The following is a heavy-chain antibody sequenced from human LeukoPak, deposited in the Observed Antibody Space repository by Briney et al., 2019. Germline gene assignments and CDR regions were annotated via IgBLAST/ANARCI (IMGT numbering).Heavy chain of an antibody. D-gene: IGHD4-17*01. J-gene: IGHJ6*02. V-gene: IGHV4-59*01. CDR2: IYYNRST. CDR3: ARGAASDYGVNNYYGMDV. CDR1: GGSISSYY. Sequence: SETLSLTCTVSGGSISSYYWSWIRQPPGKGLEWIGYIYYNRSTNCNPSLKSRVTISVDTPKNQFSLKLSSVTAADTAVYYCARGAASDYGVNNYYGMDVWGQGTTVTVSS.